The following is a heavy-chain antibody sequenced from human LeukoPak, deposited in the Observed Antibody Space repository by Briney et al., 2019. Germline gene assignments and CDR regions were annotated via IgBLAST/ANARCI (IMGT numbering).Heavy chain of an antibody. Sequence: KPSDTLSLTCAVYGGSFCGYYWIGIRQPPGKGLEWIGEINHSGSTNYNPSLKSRVNISVDPSQNQFFLKLSSVTATDTAVYYCARSSSSSWYGSFDIWGQGTLVTVSS. V-gene: IGHV4-34*01. CDR3: ARSSSSSWYGSFDI. D-gene: IGHD6-13*01. J-gene: IGHJ3*02. CDR1: GGSFCGYY. CDR2: INHSGST.